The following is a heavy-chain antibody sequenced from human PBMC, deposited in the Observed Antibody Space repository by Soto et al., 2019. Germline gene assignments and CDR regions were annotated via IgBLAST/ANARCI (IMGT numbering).Heavy chain of an antibody. CDR1: GFTFSSYG. J-gene: IGHJ6*03. CDR2: ISSNGGGT. V-gene: IGHV3-64*01. Sequence: GGSLRLSCAASGFTFSSYGIYWVRQAPGKGLEYVSAISSNGGGTYYASSVKGRFTISRDNSKNTVYLQMGSLRAEDMAVYYCARARISAAKGYMDVWGKGTTVTVSS. D-gene: IGHD6-13*01. CDR3: ARARISAAKGYMDV.